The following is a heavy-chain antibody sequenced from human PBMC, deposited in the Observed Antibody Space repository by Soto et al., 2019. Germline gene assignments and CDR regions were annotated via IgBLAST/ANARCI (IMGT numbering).Heavy chain of an antibody. V-gene: IGHV3-23*01. J-gene: IGHJ4*02. CDR2: ISGSGGST. D-gene: IGHD1-26*01. CDR3: AKQYVGAPYFDY. Sequence: PGGSLSLSCAASGFPFSIYAMSWVRQAPGKGLEWVSAISGSGGSTYYADSVKGRFTISRDNSKNTLYLQMNSLRAEDTAVYYRAKQYVGAPYFDYWGQGTLVTVSS. CDR1: GFPFSIYA.